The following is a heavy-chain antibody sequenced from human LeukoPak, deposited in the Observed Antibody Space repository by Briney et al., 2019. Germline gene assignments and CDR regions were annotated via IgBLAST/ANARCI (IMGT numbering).Heavy chain of an antibody. CDR2: ISSTGADI. Sequence: GGSLRLSCATSGFIFSSDSMIWVRQAPGKGLEWVSSISSTGADIYYADSLKGRFTISRDNAKNSLYLQMNSLRADDTAVYYCARGLAAAGTRGPYWGQGTLVTVSS. D-gene: IGHD6-13*01. J-gene: IGHJ4*02. CDR3: ARGLAAAGTRGPY. V-gene: IGHV3-21*01. CDR1: GFIFSSDS.